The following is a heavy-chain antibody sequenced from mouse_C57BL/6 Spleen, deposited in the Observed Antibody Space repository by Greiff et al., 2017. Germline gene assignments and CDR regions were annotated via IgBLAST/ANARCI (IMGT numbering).Heavy chain of an antibody. V-gene: IGHV1-64*01. CDR2: IHPNSGST. CDR1: GYTFTSYW. CDR3: AVLTGYYFDY. D-gene: IGHD4-1*01. J-gene: IGHJ2*01. Sequence: QVQLQQSGAELVKPGASVKLSCKASGYTFTSYWMHWVKQRPGQGLEWIGMIHPNSGSTNYNEKFKSKATLTVDKSSSTAYMQLSSLTSEDSAVYYCAVLTGYYFDYWGQGTTLTVSS.